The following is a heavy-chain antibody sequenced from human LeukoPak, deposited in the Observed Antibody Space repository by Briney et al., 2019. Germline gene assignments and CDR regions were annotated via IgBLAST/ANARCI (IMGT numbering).Heavy chain of an antibody. CDR2: IYYSGST. CDR3: ASGGVDTASFDY. V-gene: IGHV4-59*08. J-gene: IGHJ4*02. CDR1: GGSISSYY. Sequence: LETLSLTCTVSGGSISSYYWSWIRQPPGKGLEWIGYIYYSGSTNYNPSLKSRVTISVDTSKNQFSLKLSSVTAADTAVYYCASGGVDTASFDYWGQGTLVTVSS. D-gene: IGHD5-18*01.